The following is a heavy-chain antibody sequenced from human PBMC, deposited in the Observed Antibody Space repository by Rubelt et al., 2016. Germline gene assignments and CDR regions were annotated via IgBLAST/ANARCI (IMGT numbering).Heavy chain of an antibody. D-gene: IGHD3-22*01. CDR3: ARGGYMYYYDSSAYYRPHDAFDI. V-gene: IGHV3-30*03. J-gene: IGHJ3*02. CDR1: GFTFSSYG. Sequence: QVQLVESGGGVVQPGRSLRLSCAASGFTFSSYGMHWVRQAPGKGLEWVAVISYDGSNKYYADSVKGRFTISRDNSKNTLYMQMNSLSADDTAVYYCARGGYMYYYDSSAYYRPHDAFDIWGQGTMVTVSS. CDR2: ISYDGSNK.